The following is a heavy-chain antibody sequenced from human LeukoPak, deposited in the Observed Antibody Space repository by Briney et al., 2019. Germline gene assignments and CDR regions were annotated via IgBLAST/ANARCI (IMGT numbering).Heavy chain of an antibody. CDR2: FDPEDGET. CDR1: GYTLTELS. J-gene: IGHJ5*02. CDR3: ARADDSSVPLLA. V-gene: IGHV1-24*01. D-gene: IGHD3-22*01. Sequence: ASVKVSCKVSGYTLTELSMHWVRQAPGKGLEWMGGFDPEDGETIYAQKFQGRVTMTEDTSTDTAYMELSSLRSEDTAVYYCARADDSSVPLLAWGQGTLVTVSS.